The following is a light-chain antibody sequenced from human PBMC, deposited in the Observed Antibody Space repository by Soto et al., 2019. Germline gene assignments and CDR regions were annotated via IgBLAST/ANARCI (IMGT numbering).Light chain of an antibody. CDR1: QSVSSN. Sequence: EIVMTQSPATLFVSPGERATLSCRASQSVSSNLAWYQQKPGQAPRLLIYGASTRATGIPDRFSGSGSGTDFTLTISRLEPEDFAVYYCQQYGSSPLTFGGGTKVEIK. CDR2: GAS. V-gene: IGKV3-20*01. CDR3: QQYGSSPLT. J-gene: IGKJ4*01.